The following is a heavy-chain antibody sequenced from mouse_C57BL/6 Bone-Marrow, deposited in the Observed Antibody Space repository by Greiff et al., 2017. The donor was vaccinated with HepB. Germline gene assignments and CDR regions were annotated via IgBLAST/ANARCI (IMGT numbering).Heavy chain of an antibody. CDR2: ISSGSSTT. CDR3: ARLRRAWFAY. CDR1: GFTFSDYG. D-gene: IGHD2-4*01. J-gene: IGHJ3*01. V-gene: IGHV5-17*01. Sequence: EVMLVESGGGLVKPGGSLKLSCAASGFTFSDYGMHWVRQAPEKGLEWVAYISSGSSTTYYADTVKGRCTVSRDKAKNTLFLQMTSLGSEDTAMYCCARLRRAWFAYWGQGTLVTVSA.